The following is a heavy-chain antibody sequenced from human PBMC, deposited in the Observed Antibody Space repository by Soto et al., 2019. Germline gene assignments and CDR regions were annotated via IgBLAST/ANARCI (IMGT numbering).Heavy chain of an antibody. J-gene: IGHJ6*02. V-gene: IGHV3-13*01. CDR3: ARDRGVAARLYYGMDV. CDR2: IGTAGDT. D-gene: IGHD6-6*01. Sequence: GGSLRLSCAASGFTFSSYDMHWVRQATGKGLEWVSAIGTAGDTYYPGSVKGRFTISRENAKNSLYLQMNSLRAEDTAVYYCARDRGVAARLYYGMDVWGQGTTVTVSS. CDR1: GFTFSSYD.